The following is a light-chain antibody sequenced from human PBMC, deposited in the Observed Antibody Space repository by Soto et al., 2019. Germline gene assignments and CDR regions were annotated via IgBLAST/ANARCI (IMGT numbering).Light chain of an antibody. CDR3: QQYKNWPPYT. CDR1: QTVSSN. CDR2: GAS. Sequence: EIVMTQSPATLSMSPGERATLSCRASQTVSSNLAWYQQKPGQAPRLLIYGASTRADGVPTRFSGSGSGTEFTLTISSLQSEDFAVYYCQQYKNWPPYTFGQGTKVDIK. V-gene: IGKV3-15*01. J-gene: IGKJ2*01.